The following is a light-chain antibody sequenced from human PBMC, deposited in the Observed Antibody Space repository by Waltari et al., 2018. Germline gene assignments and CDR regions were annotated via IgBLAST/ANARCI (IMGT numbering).Light chain of an antibody. CDR2: AAS. CDR1: QDIASW. J-gene: IGKJ3*01. V-gene: IGKV1-12*01. CDR3: QLAQRFPF. Sequence: QMTQSPLSVSASIGDRVAISCRARQDIASWLAWYQQRPGKAPRLLVYAASNLQSGVPSRFSCSGSGTNFTLTINSLQPEDFATYYCQLAQRFPFFGPGTKVDVK.